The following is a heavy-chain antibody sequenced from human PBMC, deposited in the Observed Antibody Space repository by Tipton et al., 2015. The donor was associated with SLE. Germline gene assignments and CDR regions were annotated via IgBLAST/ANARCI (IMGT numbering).Heavy chain of an antibody. CDR3: ACQPDYSSPWYRDY. D-gene: IGHD6-13*01. CDR2: IYYSGGT. V-gene: IGHV4-39*07. Sequence: TLSLTCTVSGGSISSSIYYWGWIRQPPGKGLEWIGSIYYSGGTYYNPSLKSRVTISVDTSKNQFSLRLSSVTAADTAMYYCACQPDYSSPWYRDYWGQGTLVTVSS. CDR1: GGSISSSIYY. J-gene: IGHJ4*02.